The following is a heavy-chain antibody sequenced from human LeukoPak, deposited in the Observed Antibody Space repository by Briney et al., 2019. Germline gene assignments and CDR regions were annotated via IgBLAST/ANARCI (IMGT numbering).Heavy chain of an antibody. Sequence: SETLSLTCTVSGGSISSSSYYWGWIRQPPGKGLEWIGSIYYSGSTYYNPSLKSRVTISVDTSKNQFSLKLSSVTAADTAVYYCARQQRITMIVVVRNWFDPWGQGTLVTVSS. CDR3: ARQQRITMIVVVRNWFDP. CDR1: GGSISSSSYY. D-gene: IGHD3-22*01. J-gene: IGHJ5*02. CDR2: IYYSGST. V-gene: IGHV4-39*01.